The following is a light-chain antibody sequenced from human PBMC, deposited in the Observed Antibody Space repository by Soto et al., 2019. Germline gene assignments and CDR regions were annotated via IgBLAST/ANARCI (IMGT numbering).Light chain of an antibody. CDR2: AAS. CDR3: QQSYSLPLT. V-gene: IGKV1-39*01. CDR1: QGISSY. J-gene: IGKJ4*01. Sequence: DIQMTQSPSSLSASVGDRITTTCRASQGISSYLNWYQHKPGKAPKLLISAASNLHSGVPSRFSGGGSVTDFTLTIRSLQPEDFATYYCQQSYSLPLTFGGGTKVEIK.